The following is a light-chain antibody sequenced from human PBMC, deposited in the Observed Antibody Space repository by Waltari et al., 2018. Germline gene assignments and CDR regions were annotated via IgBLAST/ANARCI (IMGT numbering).Light chain of an antibody. CDR3: QKYGTLPAT. J-gene: IGKJ1*01. V-gene: IGKV3-20*01. CDR1: QSVSRT. CDR2: DAS. Sequence: ETVLTQSPGTLSLSPGARATLSCRASQSVSRTLAWYQQNHGQPPRLLIYDASTRATGIPDRFSGSGSGTDFSLTISRLEPEDFAVYYCQKYGTLPATFGQGTKVEIK.